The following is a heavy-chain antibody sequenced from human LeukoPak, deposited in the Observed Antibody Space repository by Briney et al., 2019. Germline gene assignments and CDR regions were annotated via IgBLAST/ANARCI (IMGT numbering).Heavy chain of an antibody. V-gene: IGHV3-30*18. CDR2: ISYDGSNK. Sequence: GRSLRLSCAASGFTFSSYGMHWVRQAPGKGLEWVAVISYDGSNKYYADSVKGRFTISRDNSKNTLYLQMNSLRAEDTAVYYCAKDQDEVGPADRGGQYDYWGQGTLVTVSS. D-gene: IGHD2-2*01. CDR1: GFTFSSYG. CDR3: AKDQDEVGPADRGGQYDY. J-gene: IGHJ4*02.